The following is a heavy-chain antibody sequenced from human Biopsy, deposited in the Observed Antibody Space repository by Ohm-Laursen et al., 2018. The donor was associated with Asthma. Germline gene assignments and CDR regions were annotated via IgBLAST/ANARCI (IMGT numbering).Heavy chain of an antibody. CDR3: ERGDSSNWSHYYFDY. V-gene: IGHV3-53*01. CDR2: IYSGGTS. D-gene: IGHD3-22*01. Sequence: SLRLSCAASGFAVSRDYMFWVRQAPGKGLEWVSAIYSGGTSHTADSVRGRFTISRDYSKNTLYLQMHSLRAEDTAVYYCERGDSSNWSHYYFDYWGQGTLVTVSS. CDR1: GFAVSRDY. J-gene: IGHJ4*02.